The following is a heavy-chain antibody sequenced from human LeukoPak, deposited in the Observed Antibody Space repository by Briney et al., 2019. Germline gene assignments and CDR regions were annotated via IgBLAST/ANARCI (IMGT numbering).Heavy chain of an antibody. CDR2: ISSNGGST. D-gene: IGHD1-26*01. J-gene: IGHJ4*02. Sequence: GGSLRLSCAASGFTFSSYAMHWVRQAPGKGLEYVSAISSNGGSTYYANSVKGRFTISRDNSKNTLYLQMGSLRAEDMAVYYCAVLGAEGDYRGQGTLVTVSS. CDR1: GFTFSSYA. CDR3: AVLGAEGDY. V-gene: IGHV3-64*01.